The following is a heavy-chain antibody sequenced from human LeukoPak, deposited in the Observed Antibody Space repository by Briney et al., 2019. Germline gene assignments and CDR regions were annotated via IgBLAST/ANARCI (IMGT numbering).Heavy chain of an antibody. CDR3: AREWELLFPVSDY. CDR2: ISSSSSYI. Sequence: GGSLRLSCAASGFPFSSYTMNWVRQAPGKGLEWVSSISSSSSYIYYADSVKGRFTISRDNAKNSLYLQMNSLRAEDTAVYYCAREWELLFPVSDYWGQGTLVTVSS. V-gene: IGHV3-21*01. J-gene: IGHJ4*02. D-gene: IGHD1-26*01. CDR1: GFPFSSYT.